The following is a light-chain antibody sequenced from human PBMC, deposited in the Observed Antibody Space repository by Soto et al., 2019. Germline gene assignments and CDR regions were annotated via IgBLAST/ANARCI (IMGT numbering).Light chain of an antibody. Sequence: DVQLTQSPSTLSASVGDRVAITCQAGQNIFNYLNWFQHRPGKAPQLLISDASHLEPGVPSRFSGQRSGTDFTLIITDLQPEDFATYYCQQYEDLPLTFGGGTRV. CDR1: QNIFNY. CDR3: QQYEDLPLT. CDR2: DAS. J-gene: IGKJ4*01. V-gene: IGKV1-33*01.